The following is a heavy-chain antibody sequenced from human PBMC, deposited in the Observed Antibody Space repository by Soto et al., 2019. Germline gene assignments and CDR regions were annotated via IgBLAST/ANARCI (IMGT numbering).Heavy chain of an antibody. J-gene: IGHJ5*02. CDR2: INAGNGNT. V-gene: IGHV1-3*01. Sequence: ASVKVSCKASGYTFSTYAMNWVRQAPGQRLEWMGWINAGNGNTKYSQKFQGRVTITRETSSTTAYMELSSLRSEATAVYYCARGVCTVTTTWFDPWGQGTLVTVSS. D-gene: IGHD4-17*01. CDR3: ARGVCTVTTTWFDP. CDR1: GYTFSTYA.